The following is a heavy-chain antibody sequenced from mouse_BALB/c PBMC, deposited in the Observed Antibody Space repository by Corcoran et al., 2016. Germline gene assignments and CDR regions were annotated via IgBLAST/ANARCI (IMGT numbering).Heavy chain of an antibody. CDR1: GYSFTGYY. J-gene: IGHJ1*01. CDR2: ISCYNGAT. CDR3: ARRDYDYWYFDV. Sequence: LVKTGASVKISCKASGYSFTGYYMHWVKQSHGKSLEWIGYISCYNGATSYNQKFRGKATFTVDTSSSTAYMQFNSLTSEDSAVYYCARRDYDYWYFDVWGAGTTVTVSS. V-gene: IGHV1S34*01. D-gene: IGHD2-4*01.